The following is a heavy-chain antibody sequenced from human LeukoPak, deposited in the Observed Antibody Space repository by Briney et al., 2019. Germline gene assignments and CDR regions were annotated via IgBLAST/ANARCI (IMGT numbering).Heavy chain of an antibody. Sequence: GGSLRLSCAASGFTFSSYAMSWVRQAPGEGLEWVSAISGSGGSTYYADSVKGRFTISRDNSKNTLYLQMNSLRAEDTAVYYCAKEGYCSSTSCSVNWFDPWGQGTLVTVSS. CDR3: AKEGYCSSTSCSVNWFDP. CDR1: GFTFSSYA. V-gene: IGHV3-23*01. J-gene: IGHJ5*02. D-gene: IGHD2-2*01. CDR2: ISGSGGST.